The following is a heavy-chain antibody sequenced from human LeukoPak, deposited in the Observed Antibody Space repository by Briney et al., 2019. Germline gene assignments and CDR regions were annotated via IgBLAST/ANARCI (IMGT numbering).Heavy chain of an antibody. V-gene: IGHV3-11*05. Sequence: PGGSLRLSCAASGFTFNDYYMSWIRQAPGKGLEWVSYISSSSSYTNYADSVKGRFTISRDNAKNSLYLQMNSLRAEDTAVYYCARETVKYSSSCPNYWGQGTLVTVSS. CDR2: ISSSSSYT. D-gene: IGHD6-13*01. CDR3: ARETVKYSSSCPNY. CDR1: GFTFNDYY. J-gene: IGHJ4*02.